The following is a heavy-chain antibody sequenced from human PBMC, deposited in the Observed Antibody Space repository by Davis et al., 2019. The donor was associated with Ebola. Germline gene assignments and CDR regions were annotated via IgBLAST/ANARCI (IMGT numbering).Heavy chain of an antibody. CDR2: ISSSSSYT. J-gene: IGHJ4*02. CDR3: ARDRNYDSSGYYRFDY. D-gene: IGHD3-22*01. CDR1: GFTFSDYY. Sequence: GESLKISCEASGFTFSDYYMSWIRQAPGKGQEWVSYISSSSSYTNYADSVKGRFTIFRDNAKNSLYLQMNSLRAEDTALYYCARDRNYDSSGYYRFDYWGQGTLVTVSS. V-gene: IGHV3-11*06.